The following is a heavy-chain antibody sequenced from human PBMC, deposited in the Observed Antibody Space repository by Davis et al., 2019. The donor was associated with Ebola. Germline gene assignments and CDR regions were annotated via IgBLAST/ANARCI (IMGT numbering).Heavy chain of an antibody. V-gene: IGHV3-20*04. D-gene: IGHD4-17*01. Sequence: GESLKISCAASGFTFADYGMSWVRQAPGKGLEWVSGIIWNGGSRGYADSVKGRFTISRDSSMNTVYLQMSSLRAEDTAVYYCARAEDDYGEYPDALDIWGQGTVVTVSS. CDR1: GFTFADYG. CDR2: IIWNGGSR. J-gene: IGHJ3*02. CDR3: ARAEDDYGEYPDALDI.